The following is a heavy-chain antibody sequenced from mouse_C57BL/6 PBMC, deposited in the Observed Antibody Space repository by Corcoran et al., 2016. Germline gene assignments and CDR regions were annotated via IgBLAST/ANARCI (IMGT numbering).Heavy chain of an antibody. CDR3: ARDNSYAMDY. CDR1: GYTFTDYY. V-gene: IGHV1-19*01. D-gene: IGHD4-1*02. CDR2: INPYNGGT. Sequence: EVQLQQSGPVLVKPGASVKMSCKASGYTFTDYYMNWGKQSHGKSLEWIGVINPYNGGTSYNQKFKGKATLTVDKSSSTAYMELNSLTSEDSAVYYCARDNSYAMDYWGQGTSVTVSS. J-gene: IGHJ4*01.